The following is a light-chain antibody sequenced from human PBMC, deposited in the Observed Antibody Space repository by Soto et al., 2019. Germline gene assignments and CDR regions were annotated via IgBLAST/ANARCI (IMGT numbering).Light chain of an antibody. CDR3: AAWDDRLSGPV. CDR1: SSNIGSNS. Sequence: QSVLTQPPSVSGTPGQRVTISCSGSSSNIGSNSINWYQHLPGTAPKLLIYTNSHRPSGVPDRFSGSKSGTSASLAISGLQTEDAADYYCAAWDDRLSGPVFGGGTKLTVL. J-gene: IGLJ2*01. CDR2: TNS. V-gene: IGLV1-44*01.